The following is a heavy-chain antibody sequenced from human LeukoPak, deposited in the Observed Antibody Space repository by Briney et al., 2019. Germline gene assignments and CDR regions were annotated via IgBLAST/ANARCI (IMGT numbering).Heavy chain of an antibody. V-gene: IGHV1-18*01. CDR1: GFTFTSYG. CDR3: ARGGDVWGSYRHDY. D-gene: IGHD3-16*02. J-gene: IGHJ4*02. CDR2: INPYNGDT. Sequence: ASVKVSCKASGFTFTSYGISWVRQAPGQGLEWMGWINPYNGDTNFAQKFQGRVTMTTDTSTNTAYMDLRSLRSDDTAVYYCARGGDVWGSYRHDYWGQGTLVTVSS.